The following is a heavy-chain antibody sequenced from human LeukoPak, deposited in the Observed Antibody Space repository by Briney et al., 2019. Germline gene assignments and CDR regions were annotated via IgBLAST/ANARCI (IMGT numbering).Heavy chain of an antibody. J-gene: IGHJ4*02. Sequence: PGGSLRLSCAASGFTFTDHHMDWVRQAPGKGLEWVGRIRNKANYYNTEYAASVKGRFTVTRDDSKNSLYLQVNSLKTEDTAVYYCARGSYSGYGVDYWGQGTLVTVSS. CDR1: GFTFTDHH. V-gene: IGHV3-72*01. CDR3: ARGSYSGYGVDY. CDR2: IRNKANYYNT. D-gene: IGHD5-12*01.